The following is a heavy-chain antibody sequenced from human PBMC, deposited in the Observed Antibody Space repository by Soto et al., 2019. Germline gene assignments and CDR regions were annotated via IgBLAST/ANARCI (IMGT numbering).Heavy chain of an antibody. CDR3: ARVYYDSSGYLDY. CDR1: GYTFTDYY. D-gene: IGHD3-22*01. Sequence: ASLQVSCESSGYTFTDYYLNWVRQAPGQGLELMGWINPKNGATIYAQKFQGRVTMTRDTSISTAYMELSRLRSDDTAVYSCARVYYDSSGYLDYWGQGTLVTVSS. CDR2: INPKNGAT. V-gene: IGHV1-2*02. J-gene: IGHJ4*02.